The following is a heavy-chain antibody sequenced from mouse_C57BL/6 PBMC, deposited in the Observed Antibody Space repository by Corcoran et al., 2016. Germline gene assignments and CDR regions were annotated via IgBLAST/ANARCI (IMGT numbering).Heavy chain of an antibody. D-gene: IGHD2-1*01. CDR1: GYSITSGYY. V-gene: IGHV3-6*01. CDR2: ISYDGSN. Sequence: DVPLQESGPGLVKPSQSLSLTCSVTGYSITSGYYWNWIRQFPGNKLEWMGDISYDGSNNYNPSLKNRISLTRDTSKNQFFLKLNSVTTEDTATYYCARGRKDGNYAAWFAYWGQGTLVTVSA. CDR3: ARGRKDGNYAAWFAY. J-gene: IGHJ3*01.